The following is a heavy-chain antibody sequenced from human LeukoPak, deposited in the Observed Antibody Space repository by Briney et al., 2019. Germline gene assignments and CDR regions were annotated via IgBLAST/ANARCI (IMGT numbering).Heavy chain of an antibody. CDR1: GGTFISYA. D-gene: IGHD6-13*01. Sequence: SVTVSFKASGGTFISYAISWVRQAPGQGLEWMGGIIPIFGTANYAQKFQGRVTITTDESTSTAYMELSSLRSEDTAVYYCARGGYSSSLFDYWGQGTLVTVSS. J-gene: IGHJ4*02. CDR3: ARGGYSSSLFDY. CDR2: IIPIFGTA. V-gene: IGHV1-69*05.